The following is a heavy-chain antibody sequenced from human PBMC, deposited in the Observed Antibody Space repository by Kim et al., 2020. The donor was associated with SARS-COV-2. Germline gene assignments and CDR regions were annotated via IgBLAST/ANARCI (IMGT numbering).Heavy chain of an antibody. J-gene: IGHJ5*02. Sequence: GGSLRLSCAASGFTFSGSAMHWVRQASGKGLEWVGRIRSKANSYATAYAASVKGRFTISRDDSKNTAYLQMNSLKTEDTAVYYCTRRAYCGGDCFYFDPWGQRTLVTVSS. V-gene: IGHV3-73*01. CDR1: GFTFSGSA. D-gene: IGHD2-21*02. CDR3: TRRAYCGGDCFYFDP. CDR2: IRSKANSYAT.